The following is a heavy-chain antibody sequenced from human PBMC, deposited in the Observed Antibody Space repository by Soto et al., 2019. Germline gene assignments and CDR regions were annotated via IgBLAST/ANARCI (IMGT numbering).Heavy chain of an antibody. CDR2: MNPNSGNT. D-gene: IGHD2-15*01. J-gene: IGHJ3*02. Sequence: QVQMVQSGAEVKKPGASVKVSCRASGYSFTSYDVNWVRQATGQGLEWMGWMNPNSGNTAFAQKFQGRVTMTRDTPLSTAYMELSGLRSEDTAVYYCARYPYTSYCSDGSCSYDAFDIWGQGTVVTVSS. V-gene: IGHV1-8*01. CDR3: ARYPYTSYCSDGSCSYDAFDI. CDR1: GYSFTSYD.